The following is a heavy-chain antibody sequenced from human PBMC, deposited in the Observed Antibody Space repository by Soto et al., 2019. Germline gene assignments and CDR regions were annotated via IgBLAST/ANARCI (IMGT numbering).Heavy chain of an antibody. CDR2: INHSGST. D-gene: IGHD1-26*01. V-gene: IGHV4-34*01. J-gene: IGHJ4*02. Sequence: QVQLQQWGAGLLKPSETLSLTCAVYGGSFSGYYWSWIRQPPGKGLEWIGEINHSGSTNYNPSLKSRVTLSVDTSKNQFSLKLSSVTAADTAVYYCARGYGGSYWFDYWGQGTLVTVSS. CDR1: GGSFSGYY. CDR3: ARGYGGSYWFDY.